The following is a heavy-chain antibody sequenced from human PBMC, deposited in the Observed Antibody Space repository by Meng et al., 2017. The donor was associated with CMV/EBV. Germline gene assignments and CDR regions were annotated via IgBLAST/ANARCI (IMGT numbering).Heavy chain of an antibody. D-gene: IGHD5-18*01. Sequence: ASVKVSCKASGYTFTGYYMHWVRQAPGQGLEWMGRINPNSGGTNYAQKFQGRVTMTRDTSISTAYMELSSLRSEDTAVYYCARDPAVDTAMVNDDAFDIWGQGTMVTVSS. V-gene: IGHV1-2*02. CDR2: INPNSGGT. J-gene: IGHJ3*02. CDR3: ARDPAVDTAMVNDDAFDI. CDR1: GYTFTGYY.